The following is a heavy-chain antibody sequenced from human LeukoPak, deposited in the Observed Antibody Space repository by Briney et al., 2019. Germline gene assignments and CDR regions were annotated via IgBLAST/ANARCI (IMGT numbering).Heavy chain of an antibody. CDR1: GGTFSSYA. J-gene: IGHJ5*02. CDR3: ARGSYNSGWYPALNWFDP. V-gene: IGHV1-69*05. Sequence: SVKVSCKASGGTFSSYAISWVRQAPGQGLEWMGGIIPIFGTANYAQKFQGRVTITTDESTSTAYMELSSLRSEDTAVYYCARGSYNSGWYPALNWFDPWGQGTLVTVSS. CDR2: IIPIFGTA. D-gene: IGHD6-19*01.